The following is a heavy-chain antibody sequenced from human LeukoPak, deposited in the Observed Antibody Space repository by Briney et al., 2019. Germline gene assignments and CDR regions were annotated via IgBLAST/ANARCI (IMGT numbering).Heavy chain of an antibody. Sequence: GGSLRLSCAASGFTFSNAMSWVRQAPGKGLEWVSAISGSGGRTFYADSVKGRFTISRDNSKNTLYLQMNSLRAEDSAVYFCAREGFNDASGSYYYFDYWGQGTLVTVSS. J-gene: IGHJ4*02. CDR1: GFTFSNA. V-gene: IGHV3-23*01. CDR2: ISGSGGRT. CDR3: AREGFNDASGSYYYFDY. D-gene: IGHD3-10*01.